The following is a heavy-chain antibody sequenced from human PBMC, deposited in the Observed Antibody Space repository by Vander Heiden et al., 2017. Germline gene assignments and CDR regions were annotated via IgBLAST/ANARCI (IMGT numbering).Heavy chain of an antibody. J-gene: IGHJ4*02. CDR2: IYPGDSDT. V-gene: IGHV5-51*01. CDR1: GYSFPSYW. CDR3: ARLGPGELLLFDY. D-gene: IGHD3-10*01. Sequence: EVQLVQSGAEVKKSGESLKISCEGSGYSFPSYWIGWVRQMPGKGLEWMAIIYPGDSDTKYNPSFQGQVTISADKSITTAYLQWNSLQASDTAMYYCARLGPGELLLFDYWGQGTLVTVSS.